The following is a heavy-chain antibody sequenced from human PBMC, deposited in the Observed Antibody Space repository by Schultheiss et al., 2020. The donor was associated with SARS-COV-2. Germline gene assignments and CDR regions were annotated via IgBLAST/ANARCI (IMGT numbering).Heavy chain of an antibody. CDR3: ARARREQWLINYFDY. V-gene: IGHV3-23*01. CDR2: ISGSGGST. D-gene: IGHD6-19*01. J-gene: IGHJ4*02. Sequence: GESLKISCAASGFTVSSDYMTWVRQAPGKGLEWVSAISGSGGSTYYADSVRGRFTISRDNAKNTLYLQMNSLRAEDTAVYYCARARREQWLINYFDYWGQGTLVTVSS. CDR1: GFTVSSDY.